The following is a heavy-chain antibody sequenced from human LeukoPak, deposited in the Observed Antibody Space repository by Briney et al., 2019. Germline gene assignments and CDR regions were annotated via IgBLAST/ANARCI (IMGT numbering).Heavy chain of an antibody. D-gene: IGHD5-12*01. V-gene: IGHV3-9*01. CDR1: GLTFDDYA. J-gene: IGHJ4*02. CDR2: ISWNSGSI. Sequence: GGSQRLSCAASGLTFDDYAMHWVGQAPGKGLEWVSGISWNSGSIGYADSVKGRFTISRDNAKNSLYLQMNSLRAEDTALYYCAKDKGRGSFYYFDYWGQGTLVTVSS. CDR3: AKDKGRGSFYYFDY.